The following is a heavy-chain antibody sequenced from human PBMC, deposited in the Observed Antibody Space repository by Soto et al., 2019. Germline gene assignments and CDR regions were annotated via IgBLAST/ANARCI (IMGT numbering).Heavy chain of an antibody. CDR2: ISAYNGNT. J-gene: IGHJ5*02. D-gene: IGHD3-9*01. V-gene: IGHV1-18*01. CDR1: GYTFTSYG. Sequence: ASVKVSCKASGYTFTSYGISLVRQAPGQGLEWMGWISAYNGNTNYAQKLQGRVTMTTDTSTSTAYMELRSLRSDDTAVYYCARGLRYFDWLFVETWFDPWGQGTLVTVSS. CDR3: ARGLRYFDWLFVETWFDP.